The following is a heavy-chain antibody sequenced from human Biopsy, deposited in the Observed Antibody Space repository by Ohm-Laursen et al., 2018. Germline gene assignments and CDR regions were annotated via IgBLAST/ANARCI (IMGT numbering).Heavy chain of an antibody. V-gene: IGHV4-34*01. D-gene: IGHD3-16*01. J-gene: IGHJ6*02. Sequence: SETLSLTCAVYGDTFSGYYWTWIRQPPGKGLEWIGEINHRGSASYNPSLKSRITVLVDTSKNQFSLKLRSVSAADTAVYFCARALDYYDPYYYYAMDVWGQGTSVTVSS. CDR2: INHRGSA. CDR3: ARALDYYDPYYYYAMDV. CDR1: GDTFSGYY.